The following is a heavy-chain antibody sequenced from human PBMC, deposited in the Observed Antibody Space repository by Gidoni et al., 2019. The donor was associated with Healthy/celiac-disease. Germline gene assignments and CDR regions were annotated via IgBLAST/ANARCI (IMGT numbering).Heavy chain of an antibody. V-gene: IGHV3-64D*06. Sequence: EVQLVESGGGLVQPGGSLRLSCSASGFPFSSYAMHWVRQAQGKGLEYVSAISSNGGSTYYADSVKGRFTISRDNSKNTLYLQMSSLRAEDTAVYYCVKWEGQLSGMDVWGQGTTVTVSS. CDR2: ISSNGGST. CDR1: GFPFSSYA. D-gene: IGHD5-18*01. J-gene: IGHJ6*02. CDR3: VKWEGQLSGMDV.